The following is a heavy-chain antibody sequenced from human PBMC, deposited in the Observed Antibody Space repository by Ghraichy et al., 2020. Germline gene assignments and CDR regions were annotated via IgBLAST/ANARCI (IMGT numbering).Heavy chain of an antibody. V-gene: IGHV3-23*01. J-gene: IGHJ5*02. D-gene: IGHD1-26*01. CDR3: AKQSGTYFLAPTNWFDP. CDR2: ISGGDDGT. Sequence: GGSLRLSCAASGFTFNNYDMSWVRQAPGKGLEWVSGISGGDDGTYYADSVKGRFTISRDNSKNTLYLQMNSLRAEDTAVYYCAKQSGTYFLAPTNWFDPWGQGTLVTVSS. CDR1: GFTFNNYD.